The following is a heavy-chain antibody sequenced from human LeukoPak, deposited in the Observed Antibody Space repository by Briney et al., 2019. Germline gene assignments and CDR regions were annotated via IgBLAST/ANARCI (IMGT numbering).Heavy chain of an antibody. V-gene: IGHV1-2*02. Sequence: ASVKVSCKASGYTFTGYYMHWVRQAPGQGLEWMGWINPNSGGTNYAQKFQGRVTMTRDTSTSTAYMELSRLRSDDTAVYYCARDSGIVGYDYWGQETLVTVSS. CDR3: ARDSGIVGYDY. D-gene: IGHD3-10*01. J-gene: IGHJ4*02. CDR2: INPNSGGT. CDR1: GYTFTGYY.